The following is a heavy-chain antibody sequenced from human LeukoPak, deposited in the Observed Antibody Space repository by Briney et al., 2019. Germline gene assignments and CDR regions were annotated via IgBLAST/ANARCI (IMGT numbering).Heavy chain of an antibody. D-gene: IGHD2-15*01. CDR3: AKDCSGGSCHTFDY. Sequence: GGSLRLSCAASGFTFSDYYMSWIRQAPGKGLEWVSYISSSGSTIYYADSVKGRFTISRDNSKNTLYLQMNSLRAEDTAVYYCAKDCSGGSCHTFDYWGQGTLVTVSS. J-gene: IGHJ4*02. CDR2: ISSSGSTI. V-gene: IGHV3-11*04. CDR1: GFTFSDYY.